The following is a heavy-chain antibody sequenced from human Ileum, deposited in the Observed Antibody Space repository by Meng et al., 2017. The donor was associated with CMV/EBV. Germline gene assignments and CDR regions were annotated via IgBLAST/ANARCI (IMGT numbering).Heavy chain of an antibody. D-gene: IGHD2-2*01. CDR1: GFTFSDYY. Sequence: GESLKISCAASGFTFSDYYMSWVRQAPGKGLEWVSYISAGGTSIYYGDSVKGRFTISRDNAKNSLFLQMNSLRAEDTAVYYCVRSHYQLPCHYYYHYGMDGWGQGAMVTVSS. V-gene: IGHV3-11*01. CDR3: VRSHYQLPCHYYYHYGMDG. J-gene: IGHJ6*02. CDR2: ISAGGTSI.